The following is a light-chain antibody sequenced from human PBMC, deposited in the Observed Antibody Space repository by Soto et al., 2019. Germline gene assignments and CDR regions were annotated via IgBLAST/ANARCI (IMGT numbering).Light chain of an antibody. CDR1: HNDIGTYDY. J-gene: IGLJ1*01. CDR3: SSFTSNRIYV. Sequence: QSVLTQPTSVSGSPGQSITISCTGNHNDIGTYDYVSCYQQHPGRAPRLLIHVVTTRPSGISGRFSASNSGLTASLTISGLQHEDEADYYCSSFTSNRIYVFGPGTKVTVL. CDR2: VVT. V-gene: IGLV2-14*03.